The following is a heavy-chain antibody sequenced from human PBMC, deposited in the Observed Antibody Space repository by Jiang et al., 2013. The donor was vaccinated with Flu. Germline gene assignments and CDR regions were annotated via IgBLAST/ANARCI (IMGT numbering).Heavy chain of an antibody. D-gene: IGHD3-9*01. V-gene: IGHV6-1*01. Sequence: QTLSLTCAISGDTVSSNSAAWNWIRQSPSRGLEWLGRTYYRSEWYDTYAISLKSRITINADTSRNHFSLHLNSVTPEDTAVYYCARQYYTSETYDFDWLPDSWGQGTLVTVSS. CDR1: GDTVSSNSAA. CDR2: TYYRSEWYD. J-gene: IGHJ4*02. CDR3: ARQYYTSETYDFDWLPDS.